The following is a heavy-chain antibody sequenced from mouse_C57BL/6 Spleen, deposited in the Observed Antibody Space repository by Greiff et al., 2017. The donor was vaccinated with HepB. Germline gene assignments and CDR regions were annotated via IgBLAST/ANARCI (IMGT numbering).Heavy chain of an antibody. D-gene: IGHD2-4*01. CDR1: GYTFTSYW. V-gene: IGHV1-55*01. CDR3: ARGRYYDSPWFAY. J-gene: IGHJ3*01. Sequence: QVQLQQSGAELVKPGASVKMSCKASGYTFTSYWITWVKQRPGQGLEWIGDIYPGSGSTNYNEKFKSKATLTVDTSSSTAYMQLSSLTSEDSAVYYCARGRYYDSPWFAYWGQGTLVTVSA. CDR2: IYPGSGST.